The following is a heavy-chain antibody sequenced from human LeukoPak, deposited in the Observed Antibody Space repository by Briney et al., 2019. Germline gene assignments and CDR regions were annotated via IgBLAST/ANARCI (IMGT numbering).Heavy chain of an antibody. Sequence: ASVKVSCKASGYTFTGYHMHWVRQAPGQGLEWMGRINPNSGDTNYAQKFQGRGAMTRDTSISTAFMELTRLRSDDTAVYYCARVLSPMVADDFDYWGQGTLVTVSS. CDR3: ARVLSPMVADDFDY. J-gene: IGHJ4*02. CDR2: INPNSGDT. CDR1: GYTFTGYH. D-gene: IGHD2-15*01. V-gene: IGHV1-2*06.